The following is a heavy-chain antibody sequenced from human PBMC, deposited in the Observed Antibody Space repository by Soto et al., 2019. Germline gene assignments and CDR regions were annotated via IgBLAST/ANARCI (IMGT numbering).Heavy chain of an antibody. V-gene: IGHV4-4*07. Sequence: PSETLSLTCTVSNGSIRAYYWNWTRQPAGKGLEWIGRIYSTGTTYFNPSLKSRVTMSVDTSTNQFSLRLTSVTAADTAMYYCARSSPRGEQLFFDFWGQGAQVTVSS. D-gene: IGHD1-26*01. J-gene: IGHJ4*02. CDR3: ARSSPRGEQLFFDF. CDR1: NGSIRAYY. CDR2: IYSTGTT.